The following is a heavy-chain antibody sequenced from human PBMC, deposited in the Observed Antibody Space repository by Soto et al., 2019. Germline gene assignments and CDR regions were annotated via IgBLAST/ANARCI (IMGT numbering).Heavy chain of an antibody. Sequence: SETLSLTCSVAGGSSSRGCYXCSWIRQHPGKGLEWIGYIYYSGSTYYNPSLKSRVTISVDTSKNQFSLKLSSVTAADTAVYYCARENNFWSGYPYYYYYYYMDVWGKGTTVTVSS. V-gene: IGHV4-31*03. CDR2: IYYSGST. CDR1: GGSSSRGCYX. CDR3: ARENNFWSGYPYYYYYYYMDV. D-gene: IGHD3-3*01. J-gene: IGHJ6*03.